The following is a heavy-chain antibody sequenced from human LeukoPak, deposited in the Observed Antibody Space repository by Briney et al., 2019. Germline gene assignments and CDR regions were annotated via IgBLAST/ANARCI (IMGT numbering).Heavy chain of an antibody. Sequence: GGSLRLSCVASGFTFSSYSLNWVRQAPGKGLEWVSYISSSGTIYYADSVKGRFTISKDNAKNSLFLQMNSLRAEDTAVYYCARRRGYSGYDPLDYWGQGTLVTVSS. V-gene: IGHV3-48*04. J-gene: IGHJ4*02. D-gene: IGHD5-12*01. CDR1: GFTFSSYS. CDR3: ARRRGYSGYDPLDY. CDR2: ISSSGTI.